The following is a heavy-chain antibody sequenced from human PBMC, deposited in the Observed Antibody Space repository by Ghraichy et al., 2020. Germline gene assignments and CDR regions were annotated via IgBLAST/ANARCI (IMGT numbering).Heavy chain of an antibody. CDR3: AKDLSRGSYSYYFDY. J-gene: IGHJ4*02. V-gene: IGHV3-30*02. CDR1: GFTFSKYG. CDR2: IQYDGSNK. D-gene: IGHD1-26*01. Sequence: GSLRFSCAASGFTFSKYGMHWVRQAPGKGLEWVAFIQYDGSNKYYTDSVKGRFTISRDNSKNTLYLQMNRLRVEDTAVYYCAKDLSRGSYSYYFDYWGQGTLVTVSS.